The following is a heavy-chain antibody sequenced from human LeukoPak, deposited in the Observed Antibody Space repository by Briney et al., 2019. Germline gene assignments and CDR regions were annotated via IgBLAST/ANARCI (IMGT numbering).Heavy chain of an antibody. D-gene: IGHD3-10*01. J-gene: IGHJ4*02. CDR1: GYTFTSYD. CDR3: ARPPGGYGSIF. Sequence: ASVKVSCKTSGYTFTSYDINWARQATGQGLEWMGWMNSNNGDTGYAQQFQGRVTMTRNTSTSTAYMELSSLRSEDTAVYYCARPPGGYGSIFWGQGTLVTVSS. V-gene: IGHV1-8*01. CDR2: MNSNNGDT.